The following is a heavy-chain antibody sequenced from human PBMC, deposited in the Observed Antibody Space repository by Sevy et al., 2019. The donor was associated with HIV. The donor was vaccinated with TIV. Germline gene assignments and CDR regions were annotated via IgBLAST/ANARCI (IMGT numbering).Heavy chain of an antibody. CDR2: IWYDGGNE. Sequence: GGSLRISCAASGFTFSTYGMHWVRQPPGKGLEWVALIWYDGGNEYYADSVKGRFTISRDNSKNTLYLQMNSLRVDDTAVYYCARGATLSRGIDVWGQGTTVTVSS. V-gene: IGHV3-33*01. CDR3: ARGATLSRGIDV. J-gene: IGHJ6*02. D-gene: IGHD2-2*01. CDR1: GFTFSTYG.